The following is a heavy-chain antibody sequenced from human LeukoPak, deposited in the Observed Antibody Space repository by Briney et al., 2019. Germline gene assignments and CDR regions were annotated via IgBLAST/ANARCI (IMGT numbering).Heavy chain of an antibody. D-gene: IGHD3-10*01. V-gene: IGHV4-39*02. Sequence: KPSETLSLTCIVSGGSISSSGYYWDWIRQPPGKGLEWIGNFYYTGSTYYNPSLKSRITISVDTSKNQFSLKLRSVTAADTAVYYCARDDYYGSGTYYRAFGNWGQGTLVTVSS. CDR3: ARDDYYGSGTYYRAFGN. J-gene: IGHJ4*02. CDR2: FYYTGST. CDR1: GGSISSSGYY.